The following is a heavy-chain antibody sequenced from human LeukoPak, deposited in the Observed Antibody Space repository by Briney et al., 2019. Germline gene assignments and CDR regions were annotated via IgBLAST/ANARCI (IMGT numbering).Heavy chain of an antibody. CDR1: GFTFNSYS. CDR3: ARDTISRSVDTAMVNP. V-gene: IGHV3-21*01. CDR2: ISSSSSYI. Sequence: PGGSLRLSCAASGFTFNSYSMNWVRQAPGKGLEWVSSISSSSSYIYYADSVKGRFTISRDNAKNSLYLQMNSLRAEDTAVYYCARDTISRSVDTAMVNPWGQGTLVTVSS. J-gene: IGHJ5*02. D-gene: IGHD5-18*01.